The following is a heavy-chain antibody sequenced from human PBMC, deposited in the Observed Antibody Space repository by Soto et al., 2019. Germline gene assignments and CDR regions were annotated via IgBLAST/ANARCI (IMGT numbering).Heavy chain of an antibody. CDR3: ARDKGAYCGGDCYSTWFDP. J-gene: IGHJ5*02. CDR2: SSGYNGNT. CDR1: GYTFTIYG. Sequence: ASVKVSCKASGYTFTIYGISWVLQAPGQGLEWMGWSSGYNGNTNYAQKLQGRVTMTTDTSTSTAYMELRSLRSDDTAVYYCARDKGAYCGGDCYSTWFDPWGQGTLVTVSS. V-gene: IGHV1-18*01. D-gene: IGHD2-21*02.